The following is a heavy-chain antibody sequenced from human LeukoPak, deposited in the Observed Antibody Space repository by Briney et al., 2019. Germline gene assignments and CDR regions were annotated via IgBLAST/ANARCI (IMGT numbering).Heavy chain of an antibody. CDR2: ISYDGSNK. CDR1: GFTFSSYA. V-gene: IGHV3-30*04. Sequence: GGSLRLSCAASGFTFSSYAMNWVHQAPGKGLEWVAVISYDGSNKYYADSVKGRFTISRDNSKNTLYLQMNSLRAEETAVYYCARGPGIAVGFDWWGQGTLVTVSS. J-gene: IGHJ4*02. CDR3: ARGPGIAVGFDW. D-gene: IGHD6-19*01.